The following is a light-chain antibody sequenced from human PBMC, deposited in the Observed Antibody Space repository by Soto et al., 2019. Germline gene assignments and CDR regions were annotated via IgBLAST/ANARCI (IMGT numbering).Light chain of an antibody. CDR2: GAS. J-gene: IGKJ1*01. CDR1: QSVSSSY. Sequence: EIVLTQSPGTLSLSPGEIATLSFRASQSVSSSYLGWYQQKPGQAPRLLMYGASSRATGIPERFSGGGSGTDFTLTISRLEPEDFAVYYCQQYGSSPRTFGQGTKVDIK. CDR3: QQYGSSPRT. V-gene: IGKV3-20*01.